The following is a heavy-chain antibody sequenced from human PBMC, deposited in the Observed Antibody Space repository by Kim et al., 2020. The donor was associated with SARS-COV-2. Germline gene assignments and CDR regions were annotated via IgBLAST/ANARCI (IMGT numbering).Heavy chain of an antibody. CDR2: FLYSGTT. V-gene: IGHV4-39*01. Sequence: SETLSLTCTISGASITTRAYYWCWIRQSPDRGLEWIGSFLYSGTTYYNPSLKGRISMSVDTSKNQLSLNLSSVTAADTAVYYCATRQSSSVNWFDPWGQGTLVIVSS. CDR3: ATRQSSSVNWFDP. D-gene: IGHD3-22*01. CDR1: GASITTRAYY. J-gene: IGHJ5*02.